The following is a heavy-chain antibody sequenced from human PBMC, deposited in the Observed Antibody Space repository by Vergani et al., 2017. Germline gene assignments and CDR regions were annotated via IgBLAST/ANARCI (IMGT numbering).Heavy chain of an antibody. CDR2: ISYDGSNK. Sequence: QVQLVESGGGVVQPGRSLRLSCAASGFTFSSYGMHWVRQAPGKGLEWVAVISYDGSNKYYADSVKGRFTISRDNSKNTLYLQMNSLRAEDTAVYYCAKDRSPLPRPLYDSSGLTGPFDYWGQGTLVTVSS. J-gene: IGHJ4*02. CDR1: GFTFSSYG. CDR3: AKDRSPLPRPLYDSSGLTGPFDY. V-gene: IGHV3-30*18. D-gene: IGHD3-22*01.